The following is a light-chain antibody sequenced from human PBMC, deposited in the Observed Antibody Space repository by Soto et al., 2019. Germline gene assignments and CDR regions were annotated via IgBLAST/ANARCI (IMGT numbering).Light chain of an antibody. Sequence: EIVLTQSPATLSLSPGERATLSCRASQSVSNYLAWYQHRPGQAPRLLIYGASSRATGIPDRFSGSGSGTDFTLTISRLEPEDFAVYYCQQYGSSPITFGQGTRLEIK. CDR3: QQYGSSPIT. CDR2: GAS. CDR1: QSVSNY. J-gene: IGKJ5*01. V-gene: IGKV3-20*01.